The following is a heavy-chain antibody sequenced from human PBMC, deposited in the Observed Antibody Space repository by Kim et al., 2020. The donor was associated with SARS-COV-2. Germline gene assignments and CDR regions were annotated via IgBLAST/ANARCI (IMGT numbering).Heavy chain of an antibody. J-gene: IGHJ5*02. CDR1: GFIFSSYW. D-gene: IGHD3-10*01. CDR2: IKKDGSEK. Sequence: GGSLRLSCTASGFIFSSYWMSWVRQAPGKALEWVANIKKDGSEKYYVDSVKGRFTISRDNAKNSLYLQMNSLRAEDTAVYYCARDEGSGSYSWGQGTLVTVSS. V-gene: IGHV3-7*01. CDR3: ARDEGSGSYS.